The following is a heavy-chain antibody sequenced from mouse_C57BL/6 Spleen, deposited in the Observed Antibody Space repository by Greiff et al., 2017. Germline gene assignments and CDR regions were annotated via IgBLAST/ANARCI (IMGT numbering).Heavy chain of an antibody. CDR2: IYPRSGNT. V-gene: IGHV1-81*01. CDR3: GRSDGYDGYAMDY. D-gene: IGHD2-2*01. CDR1: GYTFTSYG. J-gene: IGHJ4*01. Sequence: VQLQQSGAELARPGASVKLSCKASGYTFTSYGISWVKQRTGQGLEWIGEIYPRSGNTYYNEKFKGKATLTADKSSSTAYMELRSLTSEDSAVYFCGRSDGYDGYAMDYWGQGTSVTVSS.